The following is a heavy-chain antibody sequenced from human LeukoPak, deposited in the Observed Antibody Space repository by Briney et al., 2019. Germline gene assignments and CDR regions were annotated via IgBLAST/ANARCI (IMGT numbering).Heavy chain of an antibody. CDR1: GFTFSNAW. D-gene: IGHD1-20*01. CDR2: IKSKTDGGTT. CDR3: TTDLGNWNLYYFDY. V-gene: IGHV3-15*01. Sequence: PGGSLRLSCAASGFTFSNAWMSWVRQAPGKGLEWVGRIKSKTDGGTTDYAAPVKGRFTISRDDSKNTLYLQMNSLKTEDTAVHYCTTDLGNWNLYYFDYWGQGTLVTVSS. J-gene: IGHJ4*02.